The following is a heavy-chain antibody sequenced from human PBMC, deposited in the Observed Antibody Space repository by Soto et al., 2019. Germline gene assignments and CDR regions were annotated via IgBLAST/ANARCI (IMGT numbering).Heavy chain of an antibody. J-gene: IGHJ5*02. CDR2: IWYDGSNK. D-gene: IGHD2-2*01. Sequence: QVQLVESGGGVVQPGRSLRLSCAASGFTFSSYGMHWVRQAPGKGLEWVAVIWYDGSNKYYADSVKGRFTISRDNSKHTLYLQMNSLRAEDTAVYYCARDPDIVLVPAAMPAVGWFDPWGQGTLVTVSS. CDR3: ARDPDIVLVPAAMPAVGWFDP. V-gene: IGHV3-33*01. CDR1: GFTFSSYG.